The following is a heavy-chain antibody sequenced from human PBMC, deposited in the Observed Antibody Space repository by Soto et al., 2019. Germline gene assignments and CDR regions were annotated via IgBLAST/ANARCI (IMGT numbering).Heavy chain of an antibody. D-gene: IGHD3-3*01. CDR2: ISAYNGNT. CDR3: ARDPPLRFLEWLGSEDYYYGMDV. CDR1: GYTFTSYG. V-gene: IGHV1-18*01. J-gene: IGHJ6*02. Sequence: GASVKVSCKASGYTFTSYGISWVRQAPGQGLEWMGWISAYNGNTNYAQKLQGRVTMTTDTSTSTAYMELRSLRSDDTAVYYCARDPPLRFLEWLGSEDYYYGMDVWGQGTTVTV.